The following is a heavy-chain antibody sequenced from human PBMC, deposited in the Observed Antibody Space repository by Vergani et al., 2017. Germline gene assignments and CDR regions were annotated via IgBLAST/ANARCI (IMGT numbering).Heavy chain of an antibody. J-gene: IGHJ3*02. CDR2: IKQDGSEK. CDR3: ARVDTAMVTAFDI. D-gene: IGHD5-18*01. CDR1: GFTFSSYW. Sequence: EVQLVESGGGLVQPGGSLRLSCAASGFTFSSYWMSWVRQAPGKGLEWGANIKQDGSEKYYVDSVKGRFTISRANAKNSLYMQMNSLRAEDTAVYYCARVDTAMVTAFDIWGQGTMVTVSS. V-gene: IGHV3-7*01.